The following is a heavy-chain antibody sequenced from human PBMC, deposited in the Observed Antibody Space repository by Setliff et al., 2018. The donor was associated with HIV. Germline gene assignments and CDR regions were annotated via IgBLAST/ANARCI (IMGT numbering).Heavy chain of an antibody. CDR1: GSNFTSYW. D-gene: IGHD1-26*01. CDR3: ARQEEMATILSQSGTFDI. V-gene: IGHV5-51*01. CDR2: IYPGDSDT. J-gene: IGHJ3*02. Sequence: ESLKISCKGSGSNFTSYWIGWVRQMPGKGLEWMGIIYPGDSDTRYSPSFQGQVTISADKSISTACLQWSSLKASDTAMYYCARQEEMATILSQSGTFDIWGQGTMVTVSS.